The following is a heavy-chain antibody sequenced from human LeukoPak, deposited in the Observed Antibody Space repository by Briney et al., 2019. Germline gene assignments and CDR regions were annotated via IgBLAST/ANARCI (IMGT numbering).Heavy chain of an antibody. J-gene: IGHJ4*02. Sequence: PSETLSLTCTVSGGSISSYYWSWIRQPPGKGLEWIGYIYYSGSTNYNPSLKSRVTISVDTPKNQFSLKLSSVTAADTAIYYCARTYSSSWFDYWGQGTLVTVSS. V-gene: IGHV4-59*01. D-gene: IGHD6-13*01. CDR2: IYYSGST. CDR1: GGSISSYY. CDR3: ARTYSSSWFDY.